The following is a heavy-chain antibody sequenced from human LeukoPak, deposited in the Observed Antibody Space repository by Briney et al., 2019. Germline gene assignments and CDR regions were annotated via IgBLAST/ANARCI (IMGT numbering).Heavy chain of an antibody. Sequence: PSGTLSLTCTVSGGSISSYYWSWIRQPPGKGLEWIGYIYYSGSTNYNPSLKSRVTISVDTSKNQFSLKLSSVTVADTAVYYCARHNSSRVVIRDSYYGMDVWGQGTTVTVSS. D-gene: IGHD3-22*01. CDR1: GGSISSYY. CDR2: IYYSGST. J-gene: IGHJ6*02. V-gene: IGHV4-59*08. CDR3: ARHNSSRVVIRDSYYGMDV.